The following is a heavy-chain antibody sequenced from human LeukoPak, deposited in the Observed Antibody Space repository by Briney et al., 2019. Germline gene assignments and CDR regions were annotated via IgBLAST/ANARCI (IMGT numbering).Heavy chain of an antibody. J-gene: IGHJ4*02. CDR1: GYTFTGYY. Sequence: ASVKVSGKASGYTFTGYYMYSVRQAPGQGLAWLVWINPNTAVTNYAQKFNGRVNMTRDKSISTVYMEMSRLRSDDTGVFFCARNQLNAYSTFDYWGQGTLVSV. CDR2: INPNTAVT. V-gene: IGHV1-2*02. CDR3: ARNQLNAYSTFDY. D-gene: IGHD2-15*01.